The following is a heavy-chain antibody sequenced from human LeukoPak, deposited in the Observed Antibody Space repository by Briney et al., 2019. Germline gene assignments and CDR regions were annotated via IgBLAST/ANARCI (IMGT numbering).Heavy chain of an antibody. CDR3: AKGRVGANGYYYYGMDV. CDR1: GFTFISFS. Sequence: GSLRLSCAATGFTFISFSMHWVRQAPGKGLEWVAVISYDGSNKYYADSVKGRFAISRDNSKNTLYLQMNSLRTEDTAVYYCAKGRVGANGYYYYGMDVWGQGTTVTVSS. CDR2: ISYDGSNK. J-gene: IGHJ6*02. V-gene: IGHV3-30*18. D-gene: IGHD1-26*01.